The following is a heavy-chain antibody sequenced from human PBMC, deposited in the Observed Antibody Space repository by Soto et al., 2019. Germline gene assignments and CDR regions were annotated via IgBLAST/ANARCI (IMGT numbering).Heavy chain of an antibody. Sequence: GGPLRLSCAASGFTFRNYGMNWVRQAPGKGLEWVSYIGIVISTKYYAYSVKGRFTISRDNANNSLFLQMNSLRAEDTAVYYCARDQLYYNDISGRPLNAFDVWGQGTMVTVSS. V-gene: IGHV3-48*01. CDR3: ARDQLYYNDISGRPLNAFDV. D-gene: IGHD3-22*01. CDR2: IGIVISTK. J-gene: IGHJ3*01. CDR1: GFTFRNYG.